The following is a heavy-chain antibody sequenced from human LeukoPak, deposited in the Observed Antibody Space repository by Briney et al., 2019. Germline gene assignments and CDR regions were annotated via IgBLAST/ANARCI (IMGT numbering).Heavy chain of an antibody. CDR1: GGSISGYY. J-gene: IGHJ4*02. CDR2: MTTSGSS. Sequence: SETLSLTCTVSGGSISGYYWSWIRQPAGKGLVWIGRMTTSGSSHYNPSLRSRVTISLDTSANKFSLKLSSVTAADTAVYYCARDESITWDPPFDYWGQGTLVTVSS. CDR3: ARDESITWDPPFDY. D-gene: IGHD1-26*01. V-gene: IGHV4-4*07.